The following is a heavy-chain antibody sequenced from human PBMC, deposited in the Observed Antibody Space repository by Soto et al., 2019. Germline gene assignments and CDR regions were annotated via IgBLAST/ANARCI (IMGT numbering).Heavy chain of an antibody. CDR1: GFTFSSYA. V-gene: IGHV3-23*01. CDR3: AKDRGYSYGYGGFDY. J-gene: IGHJ4*02. CDR2: ISGSGGST. Sequence: EVQLLESGGGLVQPGGSLRLSCAASGFTFSSYAMSWVRQAPGKGLEWVSAISGSGGSTYYADSVKGRFTISRDNSKNTLYLQMNSLRAEDTAVYYCAKDRGYSYGYGGFDYWRQGTLVTVSS. D-gene: IGHD5-18*01.